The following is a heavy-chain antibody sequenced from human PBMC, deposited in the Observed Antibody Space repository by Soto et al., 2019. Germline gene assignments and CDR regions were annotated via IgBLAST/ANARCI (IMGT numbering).Heavy chain of an antibody. V-gene: IGHV3-74*01. CDR3: ARVLEAYSDGYYYNYYAMDV. Sequence: GGSLRLSCEASGFTFTRYWMHWVRQAPEKGLVWVSRINTDGTTTSYADSVKGRFTISRDNAQNTLHLQMDSLRAEDTAVYYCARVLEAYSDGYYYNYYAMDVWGQGTTVTVSS. CDR2: INTDGTTT. CDR1: GFTFTRYW. D-gene: IGHD2-21*01. J-gene: IGHJ6*02.